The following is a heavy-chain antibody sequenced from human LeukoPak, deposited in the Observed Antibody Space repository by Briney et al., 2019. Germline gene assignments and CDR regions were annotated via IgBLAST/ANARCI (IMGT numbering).Heavy chain of an antibody. CDR1: GFTFSSYD. Sequence: GGSLRLSCAASGFTFSSYDMHWVRQATGKGLEWVSAIGTAGDTYYPGSVKGRFTISRENAKNSLYLQMNSLRAGDTAVYYCARGRGSYYDYYYGMDVWGQGTTVTVSS. CDR2: IGTAGDT. J-gene: IGHJ6*02. V-gene: IGHV3-13*01. CDR3: ARGRGSYYDYYYGMDV. D-gene: IGHD1-26*01.